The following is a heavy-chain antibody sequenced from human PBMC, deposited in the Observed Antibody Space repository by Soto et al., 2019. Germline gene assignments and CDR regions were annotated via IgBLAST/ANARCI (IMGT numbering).Heavy chain of an antibody. J-gene: IGHJ4*02. CDR2: IDPSSGTT. Sequence: ASVKVSCKPSGYSFSNFYVHWVRQAPGQGLEWMGIIDPSSGTTSYTQKFQERVTMTRDTSMSTVYMELSRLRSEDTAVYYCARDSRYGNYGAPFDYWGQGALVTVSS. CDR1: GYSFSNFY. V-gene: IGHV1-46*01. D-gene: IGHD1-7*01. CDR3: ARDSRYGNYGAPFDY.